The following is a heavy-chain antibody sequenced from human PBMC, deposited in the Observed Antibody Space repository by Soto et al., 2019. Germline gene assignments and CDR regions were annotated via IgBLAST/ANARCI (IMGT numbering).Heavy chain of an antibody. CDR2: IRPSGGRT. CDR3: AREPNERYYFDY. D-gene: IGHD1-20*01. CDR1: GYTFTNYY. V-gene: IGHV1-46*01. Sequence: QVHLVQSGAEVNKPGASVKVSCKASGYTFTNYYIHWVRQAPGQGLEWLGIIRPSGGRTEYAQRFPGRVTMTRDTSTSTVYIELTGLTSEDTAVYYCAREPNERYYFDYWGQGTLVTVSS. J-gene: IGHJ4*02.